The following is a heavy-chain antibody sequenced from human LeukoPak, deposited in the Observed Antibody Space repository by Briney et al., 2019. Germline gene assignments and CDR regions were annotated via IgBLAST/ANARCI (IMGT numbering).Heavy chain of an antibody. J-gene: IGHJ3*02. V-gene: IGHV3-74*01. CDR1: GSTFSSYW. CDR2: INSDGSRT. Sequence: GGSLRLSCAASGSTFSSYWMQWVRQAPGRGPLWVSRINSDGSRTNYADSVKGRFTISRDNAKSTVYLQMNSLRVEDTAVYYCARAIGGGAFDIWGQGTMVTVSS. CDR3: ARAIGGGAFDI.